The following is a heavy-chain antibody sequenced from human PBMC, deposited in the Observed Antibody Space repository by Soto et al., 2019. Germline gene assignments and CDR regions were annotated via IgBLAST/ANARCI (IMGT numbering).Heavy chain of an antibody. D-gene: IGHD4-17*01. V-gene: IGHV6-1*01. CDR1: GDSVSSNSAA. Sequence: PSQTLSLTCAISGDSVSSNSAAWNWIRQSPSRGLEWLGRTYYRSKWYNDYAVSVKSRITINPDTSKNQFSLQLNSVTPEDTAVYYCAREITVTKGTSSYYNYAVWRKGTTLTVSS. J-gene: IGHJ6*03. CDR2: TYYRSKWYN. CDR3: AREITVTKGTSSYYNYAV.